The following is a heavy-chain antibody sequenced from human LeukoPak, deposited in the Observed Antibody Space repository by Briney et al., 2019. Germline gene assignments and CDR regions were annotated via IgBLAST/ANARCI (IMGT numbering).Heavy chain of an antibody. V-gene: IGHV3-23*01. CDR2: ISGSGDST. J-gene: IGHJ4*02. CDR1: GFTFSSYA. D-gene: IGHD5-12*01. CDR3: AKAVSPVDVGY. Sequence: GGSLRLSCAASGFTFSSYAMSWVRQAPGKGLEWVSAISGSGDSTYYADTVKGRFTISRDNSKNTLNPQMNSLRAEDTAVYFCAKAVSPVDVGYWGRGTLVTVSS.